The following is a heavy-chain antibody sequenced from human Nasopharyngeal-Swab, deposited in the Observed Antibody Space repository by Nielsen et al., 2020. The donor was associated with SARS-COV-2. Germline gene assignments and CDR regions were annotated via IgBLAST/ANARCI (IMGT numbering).Heavy chain of an antibody. V-gene: IGHV1-24*01. Sequence: ASVKVSCKVSGYTLTELSMHWVRQAPGQGLEWMGIINPSGGSTTYAQKFQGRVTMTEDTSTDTAYMELSSLRSEDTAVYYCATDPGLDYWGQGTLVTVSS. CDR3: ATDPGLDY. CDR2: INPSGGST. CDR1: GYTLTELS. D-gene: IGHD1-14*01. J-gene: IGHJ4*02.